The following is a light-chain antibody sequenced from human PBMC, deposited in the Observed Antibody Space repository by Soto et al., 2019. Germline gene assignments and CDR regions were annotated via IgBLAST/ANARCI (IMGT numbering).Light chain of an antibody. CDR3: QQYGTSPWT. CDR1: QSVSDNY. CDR2: GAS. V-gene: IGKV3-20*01. Sequence: DIVLTQSPGTLSLSPGERATLSCRASQSVSDNYLAWYQQKPGQAPRFLIAGASSRATGIPDRFTGSGSGTDFTLTISRLEPEDFAVYYCQQYGTSPWTFGQGTKVEIK. J-gene: IGKJ1*01.